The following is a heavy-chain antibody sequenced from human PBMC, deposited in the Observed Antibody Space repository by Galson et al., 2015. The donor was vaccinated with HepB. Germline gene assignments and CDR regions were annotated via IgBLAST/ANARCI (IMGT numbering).Heavy chain of an antibody. J-gene: IGHJ3*02. Sequence: SVKVSCKASRYAFTGYYMHWVRQAPGQGLEWMGRINPKSGGTNYAQKFEGRVTMTRDTSITTAYMELSGLRSDDTAVYYCARPQLTTVTNEAFDIWGQGTLVTVSS. CDR2: INPKSGGT. D-gene: IGHD4-17*01. CDR3: ARPQLTTVTNEAFDI. V-gene: IGHV1-2*06. CDR1: RYAFTGYY.